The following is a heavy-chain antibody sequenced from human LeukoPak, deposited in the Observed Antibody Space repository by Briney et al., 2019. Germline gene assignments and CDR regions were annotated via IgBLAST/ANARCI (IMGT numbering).Heavy chain of an antibody. V-gene: IGHV3-30*04. Sequence: GRSLRLSCAASGFTFSSYAMHWVRQAPGKGLEWVAVISYDGSNKYYADSVKGRFTISRDNSKNTLYLQMNSPRAEDTAVYYCAREGSTSCHFDYWGQGTLVTVSS. CDR1: GFTFSSYA. D-gene: IGHD2-2*01. CDR3: AREGSTSCHFDY. J-gene: IGHJ4*02. CDR2: ISYDGSNK.